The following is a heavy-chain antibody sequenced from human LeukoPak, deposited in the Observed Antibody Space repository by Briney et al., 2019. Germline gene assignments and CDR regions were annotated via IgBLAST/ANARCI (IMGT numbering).Heavy chain of an antibody. D-gene: IGHD4-17*01. CDR3: AKDRYGQLALHYYYYMDV. J-gene: IGHJ6*03. Sequence: PGGTLRLSCAASGFTFSSYGMSWLRQAPGKGLEWLSAISGSGGSTYYADSVKGRFTISRDNSKNTLYLQMNSLRAEDTAVYYCAKDRYGQLALHYYYYMDVWGKGTTVTISS. V-gene: IGHV3-23*01. CDR2: ISGSGGST. CDR1: GFTFSSYG.